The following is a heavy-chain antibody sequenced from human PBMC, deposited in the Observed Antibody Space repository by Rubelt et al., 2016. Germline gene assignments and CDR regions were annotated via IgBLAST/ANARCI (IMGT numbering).Heavy chain of an antibody. V-gene: IGHV4-59*04. CDR2: SYYSGST. Sequence: QVQLQESGPGLVKPSETLSLTCTVSGGSISPYYWSWIRQPPGKGLEWIGYSYYSGSTYYSPSLKSRVTISVDTSKNPFCRQRTAVTAADTAVYYCARRSGSYYYYAMDVWGQGTTVTVSS. D-gene: IGHD1-26*01. J-gene: IGHJ6*02. CDR1: GGSISPYY. CDR3: ARRSGSYYYYAMDV.